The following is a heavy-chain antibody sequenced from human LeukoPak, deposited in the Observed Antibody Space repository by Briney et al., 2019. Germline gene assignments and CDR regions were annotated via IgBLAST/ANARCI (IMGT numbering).Heavy chain of an antibody. Sequence: GGSLRLSCAASGFAFSSFAMYWVRRPPGKGLEWVAVIWYDGSNKYYADSVKGRFTISRDNSKNTLYLQMNSLRAEDTAVYYCARAFGGSSWFSEPSDYWGQGTLVTVSS. J-gene: IGHJ4*02. CDR3: ARAFGGSSWFSEPSDY. V-gene: IGHV3-33*01. D-gene: IGHD6-13*01. CDR2: IWYDGSNK. CDR1: GFAFSSFA.